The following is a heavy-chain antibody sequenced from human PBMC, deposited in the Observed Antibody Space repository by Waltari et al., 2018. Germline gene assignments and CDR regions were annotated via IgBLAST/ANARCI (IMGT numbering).Heavy chain of an antibody. CDR1: GGSITSDRHY. Sequence: QLQLQESGPGLVKPSETMSLTCSVSGGSITSDRHYWGWIRQPPGQGLEWSGTISYSGTTYNRPSLQSRVTISRDTSKNQLSLKVDSVTASDTAVYYCATYIGASVGAASFDVWGQGTMVTVSS. V-gene: IGHV4-39*01. CDR3: ATYIGASVGAASFDV. D-gene: IGHD5-12*01. CDR2: ISYSGTT. J-gene: IGHJ3*01.